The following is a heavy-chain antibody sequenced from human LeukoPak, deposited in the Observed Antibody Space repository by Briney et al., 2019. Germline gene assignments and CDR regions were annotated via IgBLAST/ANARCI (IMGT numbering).Heavy chain of an antibody. CDR1: GYSISSGYY. V-gene: IGHV4-38-2*02. J-gene: IGHJ4*02. CDR3: ARDYGDYRFDY. Sequence: SETLSLTCAVSGYSISSGYYWGWIRQPPGKGLQWIGSIYHSGSTYYNPSLKSRVTISVDTSKNQFSLKLSSVTAADTAVYYCARDYGDYRFDYWGQGTLVTVSS. D-gene: IGHD4-11*01. CDR2: IYHSGST.